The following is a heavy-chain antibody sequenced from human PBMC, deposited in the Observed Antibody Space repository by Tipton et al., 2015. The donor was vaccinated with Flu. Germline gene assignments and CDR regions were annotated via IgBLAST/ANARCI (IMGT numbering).Heavy chain of an antibody. CDR1: GFTFSSYS. J-gene: IGHJ4*02. V-gene: IGHV3-21*01. CDR3: ARGETTVGGMADY. Sequence: SLRLSCAASGFTFSSYSMNWVRQAPGKGLEWVSSISSSTTYIYYADSVKGRFTISRDNAKNSLYLQMNSLRADDTAVYYCARGETTVGGMADYWGQGTLVTVSS. D-gene: IGHD6-19*01. CDR2: ISSSTTYI.